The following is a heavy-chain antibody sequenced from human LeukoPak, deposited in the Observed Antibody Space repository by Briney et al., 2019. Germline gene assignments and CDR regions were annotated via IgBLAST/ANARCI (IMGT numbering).Heavy chain of an antibody. D-gene: IGHD3-10*01. CDR3: ARGSLVRGVITPTHY. Sequence: ASVKVSCKASGYIFTAYYMHWVRQAPGQGPEWMGIINPSGGSTSYAQKFQGRVTMTRDTSTSTVYMELSSLRSEDTAVYYCARGSLVRGVITPTHYWGQGTLVTVSS. J-gene: IGHJ4*02. CDR2: INPSGGST. V-gene: IGHV1-46*01. CDR1: GYIFTAYY.